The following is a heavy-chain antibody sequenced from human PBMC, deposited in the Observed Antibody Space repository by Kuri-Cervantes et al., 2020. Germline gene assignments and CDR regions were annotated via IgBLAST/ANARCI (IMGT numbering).Heavy chain of an antibody. Sequence: GSLRLSCVVSGGSINSNNWWNWVRQPPGKGLEWIGEIYHSGSTNYNPSLKSRVTISVDKSKNQFSLKLNSVTAADTAVYYCARSGSGSYYRYWGQGTLVTVSS. CDR3: ARSGSGSYYRY. CDR2: IYHSGST. V-gene: IGHV4-4*02. J-gene: IGHJ4*02. CDR1: GGSINSNNW. D-gene: IGHD3-10*01.